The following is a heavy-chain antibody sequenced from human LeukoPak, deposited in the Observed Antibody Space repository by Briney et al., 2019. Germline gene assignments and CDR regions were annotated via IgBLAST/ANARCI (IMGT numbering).Heavy chain of an antibody. CDR3: AGGELGIRYYYYGMDV. J-gene: IGHJ6*02. V-gene: IGHV3-11*05. CDR1: GFTFSDYY. CDR2: ISSSSSYT. Sequence: GGSLRLSCAASGFTFSDYYMSWIRQAPGKGLECVSYISSSSSYTKYADSVKGRFTISRDNAKNSLYLQMNSLRAEDTAVYYCAGGELGIRYYYYGMDVWGQGTTVTVSS. D-gene: IGHD7-27*01.